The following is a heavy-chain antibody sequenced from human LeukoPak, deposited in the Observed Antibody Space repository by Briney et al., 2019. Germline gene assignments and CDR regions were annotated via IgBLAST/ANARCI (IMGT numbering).Heavy chain of an antibody. CDR1: GYTFTGYY. V-gene: IGHV1-2*02. CDR3: ARDRWGWGSGFDP. J-gene: IGHJ5*02. Sequence: ASVKVSCKASGYTFTGYYMHWVRQAPGQGLEWMGWINPNSGGTNYAQKFQGRVTMTRDTSISTAYMELSRLRSDDTAVYYCARDRWGWGSGFDPWGQGTLVTVSS. CDR2: INPNSGGT. D-gene: IGHD2-21*01.